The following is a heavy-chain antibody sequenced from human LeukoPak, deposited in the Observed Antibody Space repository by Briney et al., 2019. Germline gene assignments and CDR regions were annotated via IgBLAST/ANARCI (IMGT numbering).Heavy chain of an antibody. Sequence: SGGSLRLSCAASGFTFSSYAMHWVRQAPGKGLEYVSAISSNGGSTYYANSVKGRFTISRDNSKNTLYLQMGSLRAEDMAVYYCARGRIAVAGTGGASFDYWGQGTLVTVSS. D-gene: IGHD6-19*01. CDR3: ARGRIAVAGTGGASFDY. J-gene: IGHJ4*02. V-gene: IGHV3-64*01. CDR2: ISSNGGST. CDR1: GFTFSSYA.